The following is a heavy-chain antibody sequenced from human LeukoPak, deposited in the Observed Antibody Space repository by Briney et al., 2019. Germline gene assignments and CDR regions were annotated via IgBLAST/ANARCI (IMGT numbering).Heavy chain of an antibody. J-gene: IGHJ4*02. Sequence: PSETLSLTCTVSGDSISSRGYYWSWIRQHPGKGLEWIGYIYYSGSTYYNPSLKSRLTLSVDTSKNQFSLKLSSVTAADTAVYYCASTAAAGSFDYWGQGTLVTVSS. CDR1: GDSISSRGYY. D-gene: IGHD6-13*01. V-gene: IGHV4-31*03. CDR2: IYYSGST. CDR3: ASTAAAGSFDY.